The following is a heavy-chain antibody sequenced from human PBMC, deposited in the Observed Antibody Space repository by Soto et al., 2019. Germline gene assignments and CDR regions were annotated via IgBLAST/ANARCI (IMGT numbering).Heavy chain of an antibody. CDR2: ISSDGSNE. D-gene: IGHD1-20*01. J-gene: IGHJ4*02. CDR1: GFTFSTYA. Sequence: QVHLVESGGGVVQPGRSLRLSCAASGFTFSTYAIHWVCQAPGKGLEWVAVISSDGSNEYYADSMKGRFTISRDNSKNTLYLQMNRLRPEDTAVYYGARDSGNWNDGSDYWGQGTLVTVSS. V-gene: IGHV3-30-3*01. CDR3: ARDSGNWNDGSDY.